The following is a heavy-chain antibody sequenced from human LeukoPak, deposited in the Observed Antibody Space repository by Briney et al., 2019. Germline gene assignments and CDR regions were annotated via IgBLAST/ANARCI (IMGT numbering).Heavy chain of an antibody. D-gene: IGHD3-10*01. V-gene: IGHV3-48*04. CDR2: ITSSGSTM. CDR3: VTGGSPRTGYFLY. CDR1: GFTFSSYS. Sequence: PGGSLRLSCAASGFTFSSYSMNWVRQAPGKGLEWVSYITSSGSTMYYADSLKGRFTISRDNAKNALYLQMNSLRAEDTAVYYCVTGGSPRTGYFLYWGQGTLVTVSS. J-gene: IGHJ1*01.